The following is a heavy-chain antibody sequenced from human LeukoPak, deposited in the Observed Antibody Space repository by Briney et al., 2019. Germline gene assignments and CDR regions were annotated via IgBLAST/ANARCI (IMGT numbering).Heavy chain of an antibody. Sequence: SVRVSCTPSVGTFSSYAISWVRQAPGPGLEWMGGTIPVLGTTNYARKFQGRVTITADESTSTAYMELSSLRSEDTAVYYCARGVRNSGSYYIDYWGQGTQVTVSS. CDR3: ARGVRNSGSYYIDY. CDR1: VGTFSSYA. D-gene: IGHD1-26*01. V-gene: IGHV1-69*13. CDR2: TIPVLGTT. J-gene: IGHJ4*02.